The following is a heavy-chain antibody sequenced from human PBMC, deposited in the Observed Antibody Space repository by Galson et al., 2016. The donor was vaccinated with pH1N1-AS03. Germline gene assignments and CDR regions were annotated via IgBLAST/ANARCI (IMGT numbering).Heavy chain of an antibody. CDR2: ISPLLRTA. D-gene: IGHD2-2*02. V-gene: IGHV1-69*13. CDR1: GNTFSINA. CDR3: ATLYTDDLDY. J-gene: IGHJ4*02. Sequence: SVKVSCKAYGNTFSINAVSWVRQAPGQGPEWMGGISPLLRTALYAQKWQGRVTITADESTRTAYMELSSLTSEDTAVYYCATLYTDDLDYWGQGTLVTVSS.